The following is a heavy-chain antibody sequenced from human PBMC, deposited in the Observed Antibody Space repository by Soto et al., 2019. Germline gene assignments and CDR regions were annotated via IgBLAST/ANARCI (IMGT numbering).Heavy chain of an antibody. CDR2: INPNSGGT. D-gene: IGHD3-3*01. Sequence: ASVKVSCKASGYTFTGYYMHWVRQAPGQGLEWMGWINPNSGGTNYAQKFQGRVTMTRDTSISTAYMELSRLRSDDTAVYYCARDSNLITIFGVVIKYYYYYYGMDVWGQRTTVTVSS. CDR3: ARDSNLITIFGVVIKYYYYYYGMDV. CDR1: GYTFTGYY. V-gene: IGHV1-2*02. J-gene: IGHJ6*02.